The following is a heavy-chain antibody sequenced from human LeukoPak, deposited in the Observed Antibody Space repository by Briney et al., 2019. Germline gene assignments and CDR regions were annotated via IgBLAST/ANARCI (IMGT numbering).Heavy chain of an antibody. Sequence: GGSLRLSCTASGFTVSDNCITWVRQAPGKGLEWVSFIYGGGITSYADSVKGRFSISRDTSKNSVYLQMNSLRDEDTALYYCARGAISYDFDLWGQGTLVTVSS. CDR2: IYGGGIT. CDR1: GFTVSDNC. D-gene: IGHD5-18*01. CDR3: ARGAISYDFDL. J-gene: IGHJ4*02. V-gene: IGHV3-66*01.